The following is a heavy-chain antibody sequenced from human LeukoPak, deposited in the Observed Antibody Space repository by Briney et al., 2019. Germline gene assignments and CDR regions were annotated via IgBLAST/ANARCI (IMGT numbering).Heavy chain of an antibody. Sequence: PSETLSLTCTVSGGSINNYYWSWIRQPAGKGLEWIGRIYTRGSTNYNPSLKSRVTMSVDTSKNQFSLKLSSVTAADTAVYYCARVIRPGHYDSSATGSWFDPWGQGTLVTVSS. V-gene: IGHV4-4*07. CDR1: GGSINNYY. CDR3: ARVIRPGHYDSSATGSWFDP. CDR2: IYTRGST. D-gene: IGHD3-22*01. J-gene: IGHJ5*02.